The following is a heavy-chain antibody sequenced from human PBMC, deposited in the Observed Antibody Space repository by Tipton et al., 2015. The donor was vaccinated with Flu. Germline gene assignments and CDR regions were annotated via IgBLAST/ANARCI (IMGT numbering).Heavy chain of an antibody. CDR2: IYSSGIT. D-gene: IGHD2/OR15-2a*01. CDR3: ARGGYDFGPHAWFDP. Sequence: LSLTCTVSGGSISRGSYYYNWIRQPAGEGLEWIGRIYSSGITKYNASLKSRVTISIDTSKHQFSLKVTSVTAADTAVYYCARGGYDFGPHAWFDPWGQGRLVTVSS. J-gene: IGHJ5*02. V-gene: IGHV4-61*02. CDR1: GGSISRGSYY.